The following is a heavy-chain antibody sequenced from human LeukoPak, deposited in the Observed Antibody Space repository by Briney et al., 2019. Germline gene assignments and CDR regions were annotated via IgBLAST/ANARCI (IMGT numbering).Heavy chain of an antibody. D-gene: IGHD3-3*01. Sequence: SETLSLTCAVYGGSFSGCYWSWIRQPPGKGLEWIGEINHSGSTNYNPSLKSRVTISVDTSKNQFSLKLSSVTAADTAVYYCARRGTYYDFWSGYPFDYWGQGTLVTVSS. CDR2: INHSGST. CDR1: GGSFSGCY. V-gene: IGHV4-34*01. J-gene: IGHJ4*02. CDR3: ARRGTYYDFWSGYPFDY.